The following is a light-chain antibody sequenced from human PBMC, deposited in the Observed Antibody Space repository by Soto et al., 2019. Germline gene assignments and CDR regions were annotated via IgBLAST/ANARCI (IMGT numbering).Light chain of an antibody. CDR2: GNS. CDR3: QSYDSSLSGSE. V-gene: IGLV1-40*01. J-gene: IGLJ2*01. Sequence: QSVLTQPPSVSGAPGQGVTISCTGSSSNIGAGYDVHWYQQLPGTAPKLLIYGNSNRPSGVPDRFSGSKSGTSASLAITGLQAEDEADYYCQSYDSSLSGSEFGGGTKLTVL. CDR1: SSNIGAGYD.